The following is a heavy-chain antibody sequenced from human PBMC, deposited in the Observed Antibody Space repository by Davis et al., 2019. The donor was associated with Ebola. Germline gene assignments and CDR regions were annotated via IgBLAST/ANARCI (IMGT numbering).Heavy chain of an antibody. Sequence: GESLKISCAASGFTFSSYAMHWVRQAPGKGLEWVAVISYDGSNKYYADSVKGRFTISRDNSKNTLYLQMNSLRAEDTAVYYCASNSGSYDPFDYWGQGTLVTVSS. CDR3: ASNSGSYDPFDY. V-gene: IGHV3-30-3*01. J-gene: IGHJ4*02. CDR1: GFTFSSYA. CDR2: ISYDGSNK. D-gene: IGHD1-26*01.